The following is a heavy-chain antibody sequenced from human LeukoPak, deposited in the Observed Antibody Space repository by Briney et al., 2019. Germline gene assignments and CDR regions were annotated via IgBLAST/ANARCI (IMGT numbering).Heavy chain of an antibody. CDR1: GYTFTSYY. CDR2: INPSGGST. V-gene: IGHV1-46*01. Sequence: GASVKVSCKASGYTFTSYYMHWVRQAPGQGLEWMGIINPSGGSTSYAQKFQGRVTMTRDTSTGTVYMELSSLRSEDTAVYYCARGTYYYDSSGYYWADGSIPFLEYWGQGTLVTVSS. J-gene: IGHJ4*02. CDR3: ARGTYYYDSSGYYWADGSIPFLEY. D-gene: IGHD3-22*01.